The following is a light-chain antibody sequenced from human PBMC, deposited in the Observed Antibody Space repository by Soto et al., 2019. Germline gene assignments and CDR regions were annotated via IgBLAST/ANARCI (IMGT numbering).Light chain of an antibody. CDR1: ASGVGKYNH. Sequence: QSVLAQPASVSGSPGQSITISCFGNASGVGKYNHVSWYQQHPGKVPRLIVYEVTKRPPGVSDRFSGSQSGNTASLTISGLQAEDEANYYCCSYASTFILMIFVGGTKVTVL. CDR2: EVT. CDR3: CSYASTFILMI. V-gene: IGLV2-23*02. J-gene: IGLJ2*01.